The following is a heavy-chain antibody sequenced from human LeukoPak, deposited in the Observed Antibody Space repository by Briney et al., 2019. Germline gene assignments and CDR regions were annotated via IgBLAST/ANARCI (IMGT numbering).Heavy chain of an antibody. CDR2: MNSDGSDI. V-gene: IGHV3-74*01. CDR1: GFIFNDFW. D-gene: IGHD6-6*01. J-gene: IGHJ4*02. Sequence: QPGGSLRLSCAASGFIFNDFWMHWVRQAPGKGLVWVSRMNSDGSDISYADFVKGRFIITRDNAKNTLYLQMNSLRAEDTAVYYCARGYGSSRGWYWGQGTLVTVSS. CDR3: ARGYGSSRGWY.